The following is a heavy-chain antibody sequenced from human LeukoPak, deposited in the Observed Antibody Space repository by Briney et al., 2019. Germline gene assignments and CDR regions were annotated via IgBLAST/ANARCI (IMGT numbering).Heavy chain of an antibody. Sequence: PGGSLRLSCAASGFTLSNFEMNWVGRVPGKGLEGVSYISTSGTTINYSDSVKGRFAISRDNAKNSLYLLMNSLRAEDTAVYYCARNGLAANGYFDYWGQGTLVTVSS. CDR2: ISTSGTTI. CDR3: ARNGLAANGYFDY. V-gene: IGHV3-48*03. D-gene: IGHD2-8*01. J-gene: IGHJ4*02. CDR1: GFTLSNFE.